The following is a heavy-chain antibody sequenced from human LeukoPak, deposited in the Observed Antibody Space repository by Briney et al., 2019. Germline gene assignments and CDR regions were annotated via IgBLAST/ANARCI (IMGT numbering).Heavy chain of an antibody. V-gene: IGHV4-38-2*02. CDR3: ARDKEGSFDY. CDR2: IYHSGST. J-gene: IGHJ4*02. Sequence: SETLSLTCAVSGYSTSSGYYWGWIRQPPGKGLEWIGSIYHSGSTYYNPSLKSRVTISVDTSKNQFSLKLSSVTAADTAVYYCARDKEGSFDYWGQGTLVTVSS. CDR1: GYSTSSGYY.